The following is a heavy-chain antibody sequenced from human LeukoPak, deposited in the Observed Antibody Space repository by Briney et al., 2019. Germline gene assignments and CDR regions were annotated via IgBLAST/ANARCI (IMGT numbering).Heavy chain of an antibody. CDR2: VYYSGST. CDR3: ARYSTGWYGAFDI. D-gene: IGHD6-19*01. V-gene: IGHV4-59*11. Sequence: PSETLSLTCTVSGGSISSHYWSWIRQPPGKGLEWIGCVYYSGSTNYKPSLKSRVTISVDTSKNQFSLKLSSVTAADTAVYYCARYSTGWYGAFDIWGLGTMVTVSS. J-gene: IGHJ3*02. CDR1: GGSISSHY.